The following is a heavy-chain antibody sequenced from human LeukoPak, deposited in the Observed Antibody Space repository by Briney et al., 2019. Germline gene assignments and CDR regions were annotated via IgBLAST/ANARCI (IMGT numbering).Heavy chain of an antibody. CDR2: INPNSGGT. CDR3: ARASIAARAFDY. Sequence: ASVNVSCKASGYTFTGYYMHWVRQAPGQGLEWMGWINPNSGGTNYAQKFQGWVTMTRDTSISTAYMELSRRRSDDTVVYYGARASIAARAFDYWGQGTLVTVSS. CDR1: GYTFTGYY. D-gene: IGHD6-6*01. J-gene: IGHJ4*02. V-gene: IGHV1-2*04.